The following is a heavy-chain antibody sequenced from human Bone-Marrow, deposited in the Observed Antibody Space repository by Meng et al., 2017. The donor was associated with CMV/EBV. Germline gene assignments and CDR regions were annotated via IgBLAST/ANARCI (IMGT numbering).Heavy chain of an antibody. CDR2: IYDSGST. Sequence: GSLRLSCTVSGGSVSRGGFYWSWIRQPPGEGLEWIGSIYDSGSTYYNPSLKSRVTMSVDTSKNQFSLNLSSVTAADTAVYFCARSADNDFWSGYSYWGQGTLVTVSS. CDR1: GGSVSRGGFY. D-gene: IGHD3-3*01. V-gene: IGHV4-39*01. CDR3: ARSADNDFWSGYSY. J-gene: IGHJ4*02.